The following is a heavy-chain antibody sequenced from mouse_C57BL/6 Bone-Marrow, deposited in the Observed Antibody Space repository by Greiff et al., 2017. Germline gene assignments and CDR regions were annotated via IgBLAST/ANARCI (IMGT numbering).Heavy chain of an antibody. CDR2: ISYDGSN. Sequence: VQLQQSGPGLVKPSQSLSLTCSVTGYSITSGYYWNWIRQFPGNKLEWMGYISYDGSNNYNPSLKNRISITRDTSKNQFFLKLNSVTTEDTATYYCARGCYWYFDVWGTGTTVTVSS. D-gene: IGHD3-3*01. CDR1: GYSITSGYY. J-gene: IGHJ1*03. CDR3: ARGCYWYFDV. V-gene: IGHV3-6*01.